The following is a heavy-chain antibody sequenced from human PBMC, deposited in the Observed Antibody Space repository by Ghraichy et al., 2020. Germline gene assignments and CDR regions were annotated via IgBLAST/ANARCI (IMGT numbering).Heavy chain of an antibody. V-gene: IGHV3-23*01. CDR1: GFTFSDYT. J-gene: IGHJ4*02. CDR2: ISARADVT. Sequence: GGSLRLSCAASGFTFSDYTLTWVRQAPGKGLEWVSSISARADVTEYADSVKGRFSISRDNSKDTLYLQMNSLIAEDTALYYCAKKRSGPNPFDCWGQGTLVIVSS. D-gene: IGHD3-3*01. CDR3: AKKRSGPNPFDC.